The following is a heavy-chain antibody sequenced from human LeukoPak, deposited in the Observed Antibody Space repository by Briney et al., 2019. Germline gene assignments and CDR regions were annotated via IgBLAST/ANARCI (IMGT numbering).Heavy chain of an antibody. J-gene: IGHJ4*02. CDR3: ARGTNWSPLDFDY. D-gene: IGHD1-20*01. Sequence: GGSLRLSCAASGFTFSTYHFHWVRQAPGKGLEWVSTISSDSSSFTYYAHSVQGRFTISRDNAQNSLYLQMYSLRAEDTAVYYCARGTNWSPLDFDYWGQGTLVTVSS. V-gene: IGHV3-21*04. CDR2: ISSDSSSFT. CDR1: GFTFSTYH.